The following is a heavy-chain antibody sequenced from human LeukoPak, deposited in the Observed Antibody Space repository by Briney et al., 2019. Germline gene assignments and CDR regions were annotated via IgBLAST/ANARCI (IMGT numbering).Heavy chain of an antibody. V-gene: IGHV3-30-3*01. J-gene: IGHJ4*02. CDR1: GFTFSSYA. Sequence: PGRSLRLSCAASGFTFSSYAMHWVRQAPGKGLEWVAVISYDGSNKYYADSVKGRFTISRDNSKNTLYLQMNSLRAEDMAVYYCARDHRNDYWGQGTLVTVSS. CDR3: ARDHRNDY. CDR2: ISYDGSNK.